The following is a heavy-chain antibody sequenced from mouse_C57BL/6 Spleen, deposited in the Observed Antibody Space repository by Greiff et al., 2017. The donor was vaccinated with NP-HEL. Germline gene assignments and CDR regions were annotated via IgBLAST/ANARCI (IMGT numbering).Heavy chain of an antibody. CDR1: GYTFTSYW. CDR2: INPSNGGT. D-gene: IGHD2-4*01. J-gene: IGHJ4*01. CDR3: ARRAVYDYLYYYAMDY. Sequence: QVQLKQPGTELVKPGASVKLSCKASGYTFTSYWMHWVKQRPGQGLEWIGNINPSNGGTNYNEKFKSKATLTVDKSSSTAYMQLSSLTSEDSAVYYCARRAVYDYLYYYAMDYWGQGTSVTVSS. V-gene: IGHV1-53*01.